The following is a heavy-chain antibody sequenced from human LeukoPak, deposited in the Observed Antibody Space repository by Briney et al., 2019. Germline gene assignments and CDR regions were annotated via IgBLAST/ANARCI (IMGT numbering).Heavy chain of an antibody. CDR3: ARQDTYYYDSSGYPYYYMDV. CDR2: IHIYRGNT. J-gene: IGHJ6*03. D-gene: IGHD3-22*01. V-gene: IGHV1-18*01. Sequence: ASVKVSCKASGYSSTNYGISWVRQAPGQGLEWMGWIHIYRGNTNYAQKLQGRVTMTTDTSTSTAYMELRSLRSDDTAVYYCARQDTYYYDSSGYPYYYMDVWGKGTTVTVSS. CDR1: GYSSTNYG.